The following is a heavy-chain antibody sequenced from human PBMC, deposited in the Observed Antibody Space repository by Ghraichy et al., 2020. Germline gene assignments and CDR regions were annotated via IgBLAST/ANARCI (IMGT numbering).Heavy chain of an antibody. CDR3: ARDPALSNYFDF. V-gene: IGHV1-18*01. CDR1: GYDFSVFG. J-gene: IGHJ4*02. D-gene: IGHD2-15*01. CDR2: ISASNGNR. Sequence: ASVKVSCKTSGYDFSVFGISWLRQAPGQGLEWMGWISASNGNRHYAQKFQGRLTLTTDTPTSTADMEMGSLTSADTAVYYCARDPALSNYFDFWGQGTLVTVCS.